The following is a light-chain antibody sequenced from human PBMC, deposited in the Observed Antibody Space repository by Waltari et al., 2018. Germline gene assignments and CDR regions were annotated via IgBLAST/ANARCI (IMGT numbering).Light chain of an antibody. CDR1: NSDVGGYKY. CDR3: SSYSTTSAVV. J-gene: IGLJ2*01. Sequence: QSALTQPASVSGSPGQSISVSCKGTNSDVGGYKYVSWYQHHPGKAPKLLIYDVAKRPSGVSDRFSCSKTGNTASLTISGLRAEDEAFYYCSSYSTTSAVVFGGGTKMTVL. V-gene: IGLV2-14*03. CDR2: DVA.